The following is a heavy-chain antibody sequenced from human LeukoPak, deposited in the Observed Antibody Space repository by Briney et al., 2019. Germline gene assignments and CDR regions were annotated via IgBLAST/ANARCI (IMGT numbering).Heavy chain of an antibody. CDR2: ISGSGGST. J-gene: IGHJ4*02. CDR1: GFTFSSYA. D-gene: IGHD3-22*01. V-gene: IGHV3-23*01. CDR3: AREGETYYYDSSGYWVPYYFDY. Sequence: PGGSLRLSCAASGFTFSSYAMSWVRQAPGKGLEWVSAISGSGGSTYYADSVKGRFTISRDNAKNSLYLQMNSLRAEDTAVYYCAREGETYYYDSSGYWVPYYFDYWGQGTLVTVSS.